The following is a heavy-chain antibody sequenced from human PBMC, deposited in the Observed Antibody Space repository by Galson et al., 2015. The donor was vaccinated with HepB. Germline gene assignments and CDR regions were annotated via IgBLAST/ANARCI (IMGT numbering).Heavy chain of an antibody. CDR2: ISGSGGST. Sequence: SLRLSCAASGFTFSSYAMSWVRQAPGKGLEWVSAISGSGGSTYYADSVKGRFTISRDNSKNTLYLQMNSLRAEDTAVYYCAKDLAVIAFADQSVFDYWGQGTLVTVSS. J-gene: IGHJ4*02. D-gene: IGHD2-21*01. V-gene: IGHV3-23*01. CDR1: GFTFSSYA. CDR3: AKDLAVIAFADQSVFDY.